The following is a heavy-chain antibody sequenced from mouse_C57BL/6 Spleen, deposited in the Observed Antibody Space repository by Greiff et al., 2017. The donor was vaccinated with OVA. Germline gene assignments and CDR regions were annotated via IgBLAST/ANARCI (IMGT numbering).Heavy chain of an antibody. J-gene: IGHJ1*03. CDR3: ARRGYDYDVRYFDV. CDR2: FHPYNDDT. Sequence: VKLQESGAELVKPGASVKMSCKASGYTFTTYPIEWMKQNHGKSLEWIGNFHPYNDDTKYNEKFKGKATLTVEKSSSTVYLELSRLTSDDSGVYDRARRGYDYDVRYFDVRGTGTTVTVSS. CDR1: GYTFTTYP. D-gene: IGHD2-4*01. V-gene: IGHV1-47*01.